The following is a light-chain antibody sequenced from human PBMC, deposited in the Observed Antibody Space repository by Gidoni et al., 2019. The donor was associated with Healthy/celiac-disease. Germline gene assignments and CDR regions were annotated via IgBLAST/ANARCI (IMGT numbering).Light chain of an antibody. CDR1: QSVSSY. V-gene: IGKV3-11*01. J-gene: IGKJ4*02. CDR2: DAS. CDR3: QQRSNWPPLT. Sequence: VSTQSPATLALSPGERATLSCRASQSVSSYLAWYQQKPGQAPRLLIYDASNRATGIPARFSGSGSGTDFTLTISSLEPEDFAVYYCQQRSNWPPLTFGGGTKVEIK.